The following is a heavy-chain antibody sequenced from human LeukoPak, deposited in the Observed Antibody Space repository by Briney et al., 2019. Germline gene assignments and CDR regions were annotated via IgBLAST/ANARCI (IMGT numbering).Heavy chain of an antibody. J-gene: IGHJ5*02. CDR2: IYTSGST. CDR1: GGSISSYY. CDR3: ARGFIYCTNGVCYLDWFDP. Sequence: SGPGLVKPSETLSLTCTVSGGSISSYYWSWIRQPAGKGLEWIGRIYTSGSTNYNPSLKSRATMSVDTSKNQFSLKLSSVTAADTAVYYCARGFIYCTNGVCYLDWFDPWGQGTLVTVSS. V-gene: IGHV4-4*07. D-gene: IGHD2-8*01.